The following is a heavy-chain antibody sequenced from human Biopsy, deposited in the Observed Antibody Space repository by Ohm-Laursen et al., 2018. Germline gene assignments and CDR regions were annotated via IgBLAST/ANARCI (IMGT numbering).Heavy chain of an antibody. J-gene: IGHJ4*02. CDR2: MSLNTGNT. CDR1: GSTFTSHD. Sequence: ASVKVSCKAYGSTFTSHDINWVRQATGHGLEWMGWMSLNTGNTVYAQRFQDRVTMTSDTSTGKAYMELTCVTSDDSAVYVCARWETTLGRSLDSWGQGTLVAVSS. D-gene: IGHD1-26*01. CDR3: ARWETTLGRSLDS. V-gene: IGHV1-8*01.